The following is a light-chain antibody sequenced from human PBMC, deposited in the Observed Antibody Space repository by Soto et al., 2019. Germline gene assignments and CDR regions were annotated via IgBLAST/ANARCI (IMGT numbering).Light chain of an antibody. CDR2: SSN. Sequence: QAVVTQPPSASGTPGQRVTISCSGSNSNIGSYTVNWYQQVPGKAPKLLIYSSNLRPSGVPDRFSGSKSGTSASLAISGLQSEDETDYYCAAWDDSLSGVVFGGGTKLTVL. CDR3: AAWDDSLSGVV. CDR1: NSNIGSYT. J-gene: IGLJ3*02. V-gene: IGLV1-44*01.